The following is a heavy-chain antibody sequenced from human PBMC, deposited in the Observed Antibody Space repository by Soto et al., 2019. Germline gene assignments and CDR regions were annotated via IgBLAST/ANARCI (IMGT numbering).Heavy chain of an antibody. V-gene: IGHV4-34*01. CDR3: ARGRYNSGGTPFDY. CDR2: INHSGST. J-gene: IGHJ4*02. Sequence: SETLSLTCAVYGGSFSGYYWSWIRQPPGKGLGWIGEINHSGSTNYNPSLKSRVTISVDTSKNQFSLKLSSVTAADTAVYYCARGRYNSGGTPFDYWGQGTLVTVSS. CDR1: GGSFSGYY. D-gene: IGHD2-15*01.